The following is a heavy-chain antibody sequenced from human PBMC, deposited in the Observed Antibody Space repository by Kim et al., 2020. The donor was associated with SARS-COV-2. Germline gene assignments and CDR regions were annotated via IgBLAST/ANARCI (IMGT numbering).Heavy chain of an antibody. Sequence: NYNPSLKSRVTISVDTSKNQFSLKLSSVTAADTAVYYCARGLGSSWPFDYWGQGTLVTVSS. CDR3: ARGLGSSWPFDY. J-gene: IGHJ4*02. D-gene: IGHD6-13*01. V-gene: IGHV4-34*01.